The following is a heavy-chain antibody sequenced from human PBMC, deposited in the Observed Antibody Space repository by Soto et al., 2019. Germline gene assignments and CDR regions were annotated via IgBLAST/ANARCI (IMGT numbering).Heavy chain of an antibody. CDR2: VDGSGADT. CDR1: GFTFSSHA. V-gene: IGHV3-23*01. J-gene: IGHJ4*02. CDR3: AKEIFDAAYAPTSVFDL. Sequence: GGSLRLSCAASGFTFSSHAMGWLRQAPGTEPEWVAFVDGSGADTSYADSVKGRFTISRDNSENSLYLHMNSLRAEDTGRYFCAKEIFDAAYAPTSVFDLSGQGTLVTVSS. D-gene: IGHD2-8*01.